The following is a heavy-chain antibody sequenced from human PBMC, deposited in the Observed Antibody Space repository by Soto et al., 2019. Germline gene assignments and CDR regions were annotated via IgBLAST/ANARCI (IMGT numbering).Heavy chain of an antibody. Sequence: SETLSLTCTVSGGSISSYYWSWIRQPPGKGLEWIGYIYYSGSTNYNPSLKSRVTISVDTSKNQFSLKLSSVTAADTAVYYCARGLGDSSSWYFLHYWGQGTLVTVSS. D-gene: IGHD6-13*01. J-gene: IGHJ4*02. CDR1: GGSISSYY. V-gene: IGHV4-59*01. CDR2: IYYSGST. CDR3: ARGLGDSSSWYFLHY.